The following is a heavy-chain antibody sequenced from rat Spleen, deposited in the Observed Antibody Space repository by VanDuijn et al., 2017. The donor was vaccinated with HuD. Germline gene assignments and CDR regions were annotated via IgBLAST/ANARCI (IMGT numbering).Heavy chain of an antibody. Sequence: EVQLVETGGGLVQPGRSLKLSCAASGFTFSNYGMHWIRQAPTKGLEWVASISPTGGSTNNRDSVKGRFTISRDNAKSALYLQMDSLRSEDTATYYCTRADHIMGIGDAWGQGTSVTVSS. CDR2: ISPTGGST. CDR3: TRADHIMGIGDA. V-gene: IGHV5-19*01. D-gene: IGHD1-7*01. CDR1: GFTFSNYG. J-gene: IGHJ4*01.